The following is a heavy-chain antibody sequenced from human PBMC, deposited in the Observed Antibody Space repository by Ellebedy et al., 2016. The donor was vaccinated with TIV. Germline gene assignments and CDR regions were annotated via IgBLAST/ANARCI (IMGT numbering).Heavy chain of an antibody. CDR1: GDSVSINSGG. V-gene: IGHV6-1*01. CDR2: TYYASKWNN. CDR3: ARDTRAKQSYTSGSAALDY. Sequence: SQTLSLTCAISGDSVSINSGGWNWIRQSPERGLEWLGRTYYASKWNNDYAVSVKSRAVINPYTSKNQFSLQLNSVTPEDTAVYYCARDTRAKQSYTSGSAALDYWGQGTLVTVSS. D-gene: IGHD6-25*01. J-gene: IGHJ4*02.